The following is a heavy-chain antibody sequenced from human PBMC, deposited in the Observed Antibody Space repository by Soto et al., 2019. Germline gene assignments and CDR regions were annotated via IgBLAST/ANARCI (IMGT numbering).Heavy chain of an antibody. J-gene: IGHJ4*02. D-gene: IGHD5-18*01. CDR3: AREDELDTAMVVVD. CDR2: IYYSGST. CDR1: GGSISSGGYY. V-gene: IGHV4-31*03. Sequence: QVQLQESGPGLVKPSQTLSLTCTVSGGSISSGGYYWSWIRQHPGKGLEWIGYIYYSGSTYYNPSLKSRVTISVDTSKNQFSLKLSSVTAADTVVYYCAREDELDTAMVVVDWGQGTLVTVSS.